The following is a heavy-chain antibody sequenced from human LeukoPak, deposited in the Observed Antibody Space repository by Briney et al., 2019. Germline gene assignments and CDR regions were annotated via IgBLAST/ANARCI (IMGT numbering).Heavy chain of an antibody. CDR3: ARVAAAGGRYYYYYYMDV. V-gene: IGHV3-23*01. CDR2: ISGSGGST. J-gene: IGHJ6*03. D-gene: IGHD6-13*01. CDR1: GFTFSSYA. Sequence: GGSLRLSCAASGFTFSSYAMSWVRQAPGKGLEWVSAISGSGGSTYYADSVKGRFTISRDNSKNTLYLQMNSLRAEDTAVYYCARVAAAGGRYYYYYYMDVWGKGTTVTVSS.